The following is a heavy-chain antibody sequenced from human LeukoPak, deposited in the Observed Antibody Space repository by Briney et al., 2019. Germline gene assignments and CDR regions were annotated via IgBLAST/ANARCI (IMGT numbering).Heavy chain of an antibody. CDR3: ARGLLADY. J-gene: IGHJ4*02. V-gene: IGHV1-2*02. CDR1: GYTFTSYD. Sequence: GASVKVSCKASGYTFTSYDMNWVRQATGQGLEWMGWINPNSGGTNYVQKFQGRVTMTRDTSISTAYMELSRLRSDDTAVYYCARGLLADYWGQGTLVTVSS. CDR2: INPNSGGT.